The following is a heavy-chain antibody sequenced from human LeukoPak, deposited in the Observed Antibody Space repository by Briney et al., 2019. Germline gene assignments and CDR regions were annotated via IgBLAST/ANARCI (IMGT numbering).Heavy chain of an antibody. D-gene: IGHD2-15*01. CDR2: ISYDGSNK. V-gene: IGHV3-30*18. J-gene: IGHJ4*02. Sequence: GRSLRLSCAASGFTFSSYGMHWVRQAPGKGLEGVAVISYDGSNKYYADSVKGRFTISRDNSKNTLYLQMNSLRAEDTAVYYCAKEGYCSGGSCYSLDYWGREPWSPSPQ. CDR3: AKEGYCSGGSCYSLDY. CDR1: GFTFSSYG.